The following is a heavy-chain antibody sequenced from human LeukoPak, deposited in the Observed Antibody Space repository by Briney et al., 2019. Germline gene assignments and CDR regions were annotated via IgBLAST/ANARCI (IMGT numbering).Heavy chain of an antibody. D-gene: IGHD1-26*01. CDR1: GFTFSSYA. Sequence: GGSLRLSCAASGFTFSSYAMSWVRQAPGKGLEWVSAISGSGGSTYYADSVKGRFTISRDNSKNTLYLQMNSRRAEDTAVYYCAKAVVGARGYYYGMDVWGQGTTVTVSS. V-gene: IGHV3-23*01. J-gene: IGHJ6*02. CDR2: ISGSGGST. CDR3: AKAVVGARGYYYGMDV.